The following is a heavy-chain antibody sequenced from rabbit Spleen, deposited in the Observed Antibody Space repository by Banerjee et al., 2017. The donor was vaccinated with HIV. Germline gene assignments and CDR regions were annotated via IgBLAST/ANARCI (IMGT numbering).Heavy chain of an antibody. J-gene: IGHJ4*01. CDR3: ARDGDDAGYDFFL. CDR1: GFSFSGNYD. Sequence: QSLEESGGDLVKPGASLTLACTASGFSFSGNYDMCWVRQAPGKGLEWIACIYSGSSGTTYYASWAKGRFTISKTSSTTVTLQMTGLTAADTATYFCARDGDDAGYDFFLWGPGTLVTVS. CDR2: IYSGSSGTT. V-gene: IGHV1S40*01. D-gene: IGHD3-1*01.